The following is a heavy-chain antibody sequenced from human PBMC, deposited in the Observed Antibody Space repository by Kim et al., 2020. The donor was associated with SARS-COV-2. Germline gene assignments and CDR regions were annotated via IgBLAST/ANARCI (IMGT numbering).Heavy chain of an antibody. J-gene: IGHJ6*02. CDR3: ARGERFGEFYYYYGMDV. Sequence: FQGRVTITADESTSTAYMELSSLRSEDTAVYYCARGERFGEFYYYYGMDVWGQGTTVTVSS. D-gene: IGHD3-10*01. V-gene: IGHV1-69*01.